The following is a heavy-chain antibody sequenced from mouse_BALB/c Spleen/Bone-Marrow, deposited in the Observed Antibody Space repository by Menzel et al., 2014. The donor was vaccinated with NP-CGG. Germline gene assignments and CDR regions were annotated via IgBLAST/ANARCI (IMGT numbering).Heavy chain of an antibody. J-gene: IGHJ3*01. CDR1: GFSLTSYG. CDR2: IWAGGNT. D-gene: IGHD1-1*01. V-gene: IGHV2-9*02. Sequence: VMLVESGPGLVAPSQSLSITCTVSGFSLTSYGVHWVRQPPGKGLEWLGVIWAGGNTIYNSALMSRLSINKDNSKSHVFLKMNSLQTGDTAMYSCASSYYGTSQFAYWGQGTLVTVSA. CDR3: ASSYYGTSQFAY.